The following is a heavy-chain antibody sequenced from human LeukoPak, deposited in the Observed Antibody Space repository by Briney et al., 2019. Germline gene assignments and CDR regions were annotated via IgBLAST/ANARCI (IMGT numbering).Heavy chain of an antibody. J-gene: IGHJ6*02. V-gene: IGHV4-4*07. CDR3: ARGWSSWYNDGMDV. D-gene: IGHD6-13*01. CDR2: IYTSGST. CDR1: GGSISSYY. Sequence: SETLSLTCTVSGGSISSYYWSWIRQPAGKGLEWTGRIYTSGSTNYNPSLKSRVTVSVDTSKNQFSLKLSSVTAADTAVYYCARGWSSWYNDGMDVWGQGTTVIVS.